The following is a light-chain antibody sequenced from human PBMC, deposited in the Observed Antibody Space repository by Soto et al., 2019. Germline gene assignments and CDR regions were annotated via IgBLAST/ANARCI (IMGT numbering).Light chain of an antibody. CDR2: AAS. CDR1: QGINPF. V-gene: IGKV1-27*01. CDR3: QKYDGSPLT. J-gene: IGKJ4*01. Sequence: DIQMTQSPSSLSASIGDRVTITCRASQGINPFFACYQNKPGKVPNLLIYAASTLHSGVTSRFSGSGSGTDFSLTISSLQPEDVATYYCQKYDGSPLTYGGGNKVEIK.